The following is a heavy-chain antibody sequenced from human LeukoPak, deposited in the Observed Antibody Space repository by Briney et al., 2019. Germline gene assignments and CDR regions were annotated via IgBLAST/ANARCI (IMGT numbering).Heavy chain of an antibody. J-gene: IGHJ4*02. Sequence: GGSLRLSCAASGFTFSSYAMSWVRQAPGKGLEWISTITASGVTTYYADSVKGRFTISRDNSKNTLFLQMNSLRAEDTAVYYCATPGDTAMGWGQGTLVTVSS. CDR2: ITASGVTT. CDR1: GFTFSSYA. CDR3: ATPGDTAMG. V-gene: IGHV3-23*01. D-gene: IGHD5-18*01.